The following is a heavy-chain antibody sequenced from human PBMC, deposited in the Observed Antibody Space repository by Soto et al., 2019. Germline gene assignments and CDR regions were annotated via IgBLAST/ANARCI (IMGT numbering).Heavy chain of an antibody. CDR2: INPNSGGT. V-gene: IGHV1-2*04. Sequence: ASVKVSCKASGYTFTGYYMPWVRQAPGQGLEWMGWINPNSGGTNYAQKFQGWVTMTRDTSISTAYMELSRLRSDDTAVYYCAITFDYGDYVAFDIWGQGTMVTVSS. J-gene: IGHJ3*02. CDR3: AITFDYGDYVAFDI. D-gene: IGHD4-17*01. CDR1: GYTFTGYY.